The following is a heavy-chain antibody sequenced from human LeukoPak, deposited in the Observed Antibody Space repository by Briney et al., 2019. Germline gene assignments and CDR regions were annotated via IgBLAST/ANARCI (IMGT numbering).Heavy chain of an antibody. J-gene: IGHJ3*02. CDR1: GFTFSSYG. Sequence: PGGTLRLSCAASGFTFSSYGMNWVRQAPGKGLEWVSSISSSSSYIYYADSVKGRFTISRDNAKNSLYLQMNSLGAEGTAVYYCASDDYGGFDIWGQGTMVTVSS. CDR2: ISSSSSYI. CDR3: ASDDYGGFDI. D-gene: IGHD4-23*01. V-gene: IGHV3-21*01.